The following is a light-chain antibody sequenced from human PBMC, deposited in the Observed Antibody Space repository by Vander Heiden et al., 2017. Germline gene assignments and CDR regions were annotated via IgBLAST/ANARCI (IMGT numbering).Light chain of an antibody. CDR3: QQTDSTPRT. CDR2: NVS. V-gene: IGKV1-39*01. J-gene: IGKJ1*01. Sequence: DPVIINCRASQNISNFLNWYQQKPGRAPKFVIFNVSNLQTGVPLRFSGNGSGTEFTFTVDSLQPEDFATYYCQQTDSTPRTFGLGTKVDVK. CDR1: QNISNF.